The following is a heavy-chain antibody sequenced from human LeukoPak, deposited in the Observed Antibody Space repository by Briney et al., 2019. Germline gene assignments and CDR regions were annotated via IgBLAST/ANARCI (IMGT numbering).Heavy chain of an antibody. J-gene: IGHJ4*02. CDR1: GYTFTGYY. D-gene: IGHD4-11*01. Sequence: ASVKVSCKSSGYTFTGYYIHWVRQAPGQGLEWMGWINPNSGGTNYAQKFQGRVTMTRDTSISTAYMELSRLRSDDTAVYYCAREGDYSNYLPFDYWGQGTLVTVSS. CDR3: AREGDYSNYLPFDY. V-gene: IGHV1-2*02. CDR2: INPNSGGT.